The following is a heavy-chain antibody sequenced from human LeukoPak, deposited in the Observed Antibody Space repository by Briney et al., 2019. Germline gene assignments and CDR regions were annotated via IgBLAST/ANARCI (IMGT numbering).Heavy chain of an antibody. CDR3: ASTLPRGLLWFGDCDY. Sequence: PSETLSLTCTVSGGSISSSSYYWGWIRQPPGKGLEWIGSIYYSGSTYYNPSLKSRVTISVDTSKNQFSLKLSSVTAADTAVYYCASTLPRGLLWFGDCDYWGQGTLVIVSS. D-gene: IGHD3-10*01. V-gene: IGHV4-39*01. CDR1: GGSISSSSYY. J-gene: IGHJ4*02. CDR2: IYYSGST.